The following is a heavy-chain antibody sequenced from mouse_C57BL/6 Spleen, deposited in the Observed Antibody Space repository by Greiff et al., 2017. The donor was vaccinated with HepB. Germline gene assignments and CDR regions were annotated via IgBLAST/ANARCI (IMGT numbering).Heavy chain of an antibody. CDR1: GFTFSSYA. Sequence: EVKLVESGGGLVKPGGSLKLSCAASGFTFSSYAMSWVRQTPEKRLEWVATISDGGSYTYYPDNVKGRFTISRDNAKNNLYLQMSHLKSEDTAMYYCARGHYYGSSYGKYYAMDYWGQGTSVTVSS. CDR2: ISDGGSYT. V-gene: IGHV5-4*03. CDR3: ARGHYYGSSYGKYYAMDY. D-gene: IGHD1-1*01. J-gene: IGHJ4*01.